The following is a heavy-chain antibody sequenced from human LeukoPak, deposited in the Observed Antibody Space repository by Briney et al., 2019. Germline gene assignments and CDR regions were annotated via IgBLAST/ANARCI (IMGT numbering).Heavy chain of an antibody. CDR3: ARLGGCSSTSCYLLWFGELAQYYYYMDV. CDR1: GGSISSYY. V-gene: IGHV4-59*01. Sequence: PSETLSLTCTVSGGSISSYYWSWIRQPPGKGLEWIGYIYYSGSTNYNPSLKSRVTISVDTSKNQFSLKLSSVNAADTAVYYCARLGGCSSTSCYLLWFGELAQYYYYMDVWGKGTTVTVSS. CDR2: IYYSGST. J-gene: IGHJ6*03. D-gene: IGHD2-2*01.